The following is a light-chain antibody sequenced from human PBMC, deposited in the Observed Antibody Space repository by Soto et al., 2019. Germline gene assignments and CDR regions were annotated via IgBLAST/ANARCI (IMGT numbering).Light chain of an antibody. Sequence: EVVLTQSPVTLSLSPGESATLSCRASQSFRGLLAWYQQKPGQAPRLLIYGASTRATGIPARFSGSGSGTEFTLTFSSLQSEDFAVYYCQQYNNWPKTFGQGTRWIS. CDR3: QQYNNWPKT. CDR2: GAS. V-gene: IGKV3-15*01. J-gene: IGKJ1*01. CDR1: QSFRGL.